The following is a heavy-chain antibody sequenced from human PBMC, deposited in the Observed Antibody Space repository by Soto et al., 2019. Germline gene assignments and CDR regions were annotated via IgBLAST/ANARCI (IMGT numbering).Heavy chain of an antibody. D-gene: IGHD2-15*01. J-gene: IGHJ4*02. CDR1: GGSISSSTW. CDR3: ARDRCSGGSCYSGREWRYFDY. V-gene: IGHV4-4*02. CDR2: IYHSGRT. Sequence: QVQLQESGPGLVKPAGTLSLTCAVSGGSISSSTWWSWVRQPPGKGLGWIGEIYHSGRTNYNPSLTSRVTISVDKSKNQFSLKLGSVTAADTAVYYCARDRCSGGSCYSGREWRYFDYWGQGTLVTVSS.